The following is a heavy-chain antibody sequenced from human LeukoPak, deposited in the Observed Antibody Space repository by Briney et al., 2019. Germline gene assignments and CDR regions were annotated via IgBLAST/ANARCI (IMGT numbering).Heavy chain of an antibody. CDR3: ARDFNWAFDL. D-gene: IGHD1-1*01. CDR2: ISGGGGNI. J-gene: IGHJ4*02. V-gene: IGHV3-48*01. CDR1: GFISSSYS. Sequence: GSLRLSCAASGFISSSYSMNWVRQAPGKGLEWISYISGGGGNIHYADSVEGRFTISRDNAKNSVYLQMNSLRAEDSAVYYCARDFNWAFDLWGQGILVTVSS.